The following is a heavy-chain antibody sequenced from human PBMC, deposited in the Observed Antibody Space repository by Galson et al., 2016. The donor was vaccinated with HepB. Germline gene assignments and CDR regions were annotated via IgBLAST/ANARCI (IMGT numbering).Heavy chain of an antibody. J-gene: IGHJ6*02. D-gene: IGHD3-16*01. CDR2: IDPSDSYT. Sequence: QSGAEVKKPGESLRISCQRSGYTFTNYWITWVRQMPGKGLEWMGRIDPSDSYTDYSPSFQGHVTISADKSISTAYLQCGSLKASDSAMYYCARSLATAVADGWAYAMDVWGQGTTVTVSS. CDR1: GYTFTNYW. V-gene: IGHV5-10-1*01. CDR3: ARSLATAVADGWAYAMDV.